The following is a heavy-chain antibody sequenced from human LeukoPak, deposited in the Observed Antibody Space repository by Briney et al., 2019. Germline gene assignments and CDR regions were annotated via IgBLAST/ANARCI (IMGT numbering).Heavy chain of an antibody. CDR2: ISGSGGST. J-gene: IGHJ4*02. V-gene: IGHV3-23*01. Sequence: PGGFLRLSCAASGFTFSSYAMSWVRQAPGKGLEWVSAISGSGGSTYYADSVKGRFTISRDNSKNTLYLRMNSLRAEDTAVYYCAKGALLGATSRNYFDYWGQGTLVTVSS. D-gene: IGHD1-26*01. CDR1: GFTFSSYA. CDR3: AKGALLGATSRNYFDY.